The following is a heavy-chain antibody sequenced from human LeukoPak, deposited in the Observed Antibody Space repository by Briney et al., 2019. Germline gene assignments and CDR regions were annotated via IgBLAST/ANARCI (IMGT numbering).Heavy chain of an antibody. Sequence: PGGSLRLSCAASGSTFSGSAMHWVRQASGKGLEWVGRIRSKANSYATAYAASVKGRFTISRDDSKNTAYLQMNSLKTEDTAVYYCTSRRYSSGYYGMDVWGQGTTVTVSS. J-gene: IGHJ6*02. CDR1: GSTFSGSA. CDR3: TSRRYSSGYYGMDV. V-gene: IGHV3-73*01. CDR2: IRSKANSYAT. D-gene: IGHD6-19*01.